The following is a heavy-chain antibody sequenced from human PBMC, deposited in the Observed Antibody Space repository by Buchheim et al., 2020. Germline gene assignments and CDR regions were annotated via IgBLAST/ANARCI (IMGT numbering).Heavy chain of an antibody. CDR2: IWYDGSNK. CDR1: GFTFSSYG. Sequence: QVPLVESGGGVVQPGRSLRLSCAASGFTFSSYGMHWVRQAPGKGLEWVAVIWYDGSNKYYADSVKDRFTLSRDHPKNTLYLQMNSRRAEDTAVYYCARDYYDSSGYLHFDYWGQGTL. J-gene: IGHJ4*02. D-gene: IGHD3-22*01. CDR3: ARDYYDSSGYLHFDY. V-gene: IGHV3-33*01.